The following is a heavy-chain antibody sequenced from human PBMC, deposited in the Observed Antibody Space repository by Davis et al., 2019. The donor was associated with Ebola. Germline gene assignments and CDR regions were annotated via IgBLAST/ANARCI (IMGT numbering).Heavy chain of an antibody. D-gene: IGHD1-14*01. CDR1: GYNFIDTW. V-gene: IGHV1-2*02. CDR3: ATRNHYYFDY. CDR2: IDPNNGNT. Sequence: ASVKVSCKASGYNFIDTWMHWVRQAPGQVFEWMGCIDPNNGNTYYAQKFRGRVTMTTDKPISTLYMELSALTSDDTAFYYCATRNHYYFDYWGQGTLVTVSS. J-gene: IGHJ4*02.